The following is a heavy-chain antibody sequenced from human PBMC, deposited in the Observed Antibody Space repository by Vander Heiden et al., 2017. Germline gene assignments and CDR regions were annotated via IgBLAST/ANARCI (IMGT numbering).Heavy chain of an antibody. CDR3: ARDRGGGVDV. D-gene: IGHD3-16*01. J-gene: IGHJ6*02. CDR2: IFAGGST. V-gene: IGHV3-53*01. CDR1: GITVSSNS. Sequence: EVQLVESGGGLIQPGGSLRLACAASGITVSSNSMTWVRQAPGKGLEWVSVIFAGGSTFYADSVKGRFTISRDNSQNTLFLQMNSLRAEDTAIYDGARDRGGGVDVWGQGTTVTVSS.